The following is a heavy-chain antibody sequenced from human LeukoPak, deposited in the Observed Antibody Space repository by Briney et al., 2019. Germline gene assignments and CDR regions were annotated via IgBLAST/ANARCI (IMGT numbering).Heavy chain of an antibody. J-gene: IGHJ4*02. CDR2: ISWNSGSI. Sequence: GRSLRLSCAASGFTFDDYAMHWVRQAPGKGLEWVSGISWNSGSIGYADSVKGRFTISRDNAKNSLYLQMNSLRAVDTALYYCAKVFRSSWLEEEYYFDYWGQGTLVTVSS. V-gene: IGHV3-9*01. CDR3: AKVFRSSWLEEEYYFDY. D-gene: IGHD6-13*01. CDR1: GFTFDDYA.